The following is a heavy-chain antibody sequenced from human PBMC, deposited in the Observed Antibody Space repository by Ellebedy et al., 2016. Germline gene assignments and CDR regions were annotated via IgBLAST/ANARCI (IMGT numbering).Heavy chain of an antibody. CDR2: INHSGST. V-gene: IGHV4-39*07. CDR1: GGSISSGDYY. Sequence: SETLSLXXTVSGGSISSGDYYWSWIRQPPGKGLEWIGEINHSGSTNYNPSLKSRVTISVDTSKNQFSLKLSSVTAADTAVYYCARGPGSGWYSTYYYGMDVWGQGTTVTVSS. CDR3: ARGPGSGWYSTYYYGMDV. J-gene: IGHJ6*02. D-gene: IGHD6-19*01.